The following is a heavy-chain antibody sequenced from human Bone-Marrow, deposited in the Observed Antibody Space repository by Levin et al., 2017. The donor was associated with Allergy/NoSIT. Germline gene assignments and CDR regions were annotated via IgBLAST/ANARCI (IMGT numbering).Heavy chain of an antibody. CDR2: LSYDGSIG. V-gene: IGHV3-30-3*01. D-gene: IGHD3-10*01. J-gene: IGHJ6*02. CDR3: ATGDMVRTSHYYAMGG. CDR1: GFTFSSYA. Sequence: GESLKISCEASGFTFSSYAIHWVRQAPGKGLEWVAVLSYDGSIGFYADSVKGRFTISRDNSKYALYLQMNSLRTEDTAVYYCATGDMVRTSHYYAMGGWGQGTTVTVSS.